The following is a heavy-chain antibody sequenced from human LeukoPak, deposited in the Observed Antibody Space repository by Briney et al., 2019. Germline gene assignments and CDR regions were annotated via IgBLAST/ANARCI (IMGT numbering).Heavy chain of an antibody. Sequence: PSQTLSLTCTVSGDSISSGDYYWSWIRQPPGKGLEWIGYIYYSGSTNYNPSLKSRVTISVDTSKNQFSLKLSSVTAADTAVYYCARGDRYCSGGSCYEHYFDYWGQGTLVTVSS. D-gene: IGHD2-15*01. CDR2: IYYSGST. CDR1: GDSISSGDYY. J-gene: IGHJ4*02. V-gene: IGHV4-61*08. CDR3: ARGDRYCSGGSCYEHYFDY.